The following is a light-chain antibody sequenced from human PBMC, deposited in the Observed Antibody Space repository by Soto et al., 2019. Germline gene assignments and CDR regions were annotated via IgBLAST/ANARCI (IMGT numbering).Light chain of an antibody. CDR1: QGISNY. J-gene: IGKJ1*01. CDR3: QKYNGALWT. V-gene: IGKV1-27*01. CDR2: AAS. Sequence: DIQLTQSPSSLSASVGDRVTITCRASQGISNYVAWYQQKPGKVPKLLIYAASALQLGVPSRFSGSGSGTDLTLTISRLQPEDGATYYCQKYNGALWTFGQGTKVEIK.